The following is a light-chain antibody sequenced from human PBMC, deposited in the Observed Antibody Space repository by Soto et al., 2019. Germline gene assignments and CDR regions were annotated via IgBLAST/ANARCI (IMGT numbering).Light chain of an antibody. Sequence: EIVLTQSPATLSLSPGERATLSCRASQSVSSYLAWYQQKPGQAPRLLIYDASNRATGIPARFSGSGSGTDFTLTISRLETEDFAVYYCQQRSNWPPGYTFGQGTKLEIK. V-gene: IGKV3-11*01. CDR3: QQRSNWPPGYT. J-gene: IGKJ2*01. CDR1: QSVSSY. CDR2: DAS.